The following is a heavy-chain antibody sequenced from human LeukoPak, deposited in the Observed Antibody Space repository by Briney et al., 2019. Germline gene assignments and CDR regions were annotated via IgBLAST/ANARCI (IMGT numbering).Heavy chain of an antibody. CDR1: GYTFTSYY. D-gene: IGHD3-3*02. J-gene: IGHJ6*02. CDR3: ARTIRQKDGYNYYYGMDV. V-gene: IGHV1-46*01. Sequence: ASVKVSCKASGYTFTSYYMHWVRQAPGQGLEWMGIINPSGGSTSCAQKFQGRVTMTRDTSTSTVYMELSSLRSEDTAVYYCARTIRQKDGYNYYYGMDVWGQGTTVTVSS. CDR2: INPSGGST.